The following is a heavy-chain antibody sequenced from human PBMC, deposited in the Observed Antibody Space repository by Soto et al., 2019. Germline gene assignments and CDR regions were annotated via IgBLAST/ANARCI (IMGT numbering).Heavy chain of an antibody. D-gene: IGHD4-17*01. CDR3: AIPAGSTVNTVQYYYGMDV. CDR1: GGSFSGYY. CDR2: INHSGST. Sequence: PSETLSLTCAVYGGSFSGYYWSWIRQPPGKGLEWIGEINHSGSTNYNPSLKSRVTISVDTSKNQFSLKLSSVTAADTAVYYCAIPAGSTVNTVQYYYGMDVWGQGTTVTVSS. J-gene: IGHJ6*02. V-gene: IGHV4-34*01.